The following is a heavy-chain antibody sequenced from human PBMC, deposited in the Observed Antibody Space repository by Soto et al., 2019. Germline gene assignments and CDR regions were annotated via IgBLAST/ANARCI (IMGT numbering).Heavy chain of an antibody. CDR1: GGSISSSSYY. J-gene: IGHJ4*02. V-gene: IGHV4-39*01. CDR3: ARHVRSSPYYDILTGYSQLPYYFDY. D-gene: IGHD3-9*01. Sequence: QLQLQESGPGLVKPSETLSLTCTVSGGSISSSSYYWGWIRQPPGKGLEWIGSIYYSGSTYYNPSLKSRVTISVDTSKNQFSLKLSSVTAADTAVYYCARHVRSSPYYDILTGYSQLPYYFDYWGQGTLVTVSS. CDR2: IYYSGST.